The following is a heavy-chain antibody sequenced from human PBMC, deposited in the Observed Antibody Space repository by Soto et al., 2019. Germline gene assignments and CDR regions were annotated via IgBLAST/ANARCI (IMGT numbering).Heavy chain of an antibody. CDR3: VRGKISISWYKWQQTNWFDA. Sequence: SETLSLTCTVAGGSISSYYWSWILQPPGKVLEGIWYINYSEGTNYIRSLRSRVTISVVTSKNQFAVKLSSVTAADKAVYYCVRGKISISWYKWQQTNWFDAGGQGTLVTV. V-gene: IGHV4-59*01. D-gene: IGHD6-13*01. CDR2: INYSEGT. CDR1: GGSISSYY. J-gene: IGHJ5*02.